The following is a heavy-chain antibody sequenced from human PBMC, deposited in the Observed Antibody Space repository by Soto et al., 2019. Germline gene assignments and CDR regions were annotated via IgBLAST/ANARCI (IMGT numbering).Heavy chain of an antibody. Sequence: SETLSLTCTVSGGSISTYYWSWIRQPPGKGLEWIGYMHYSGGTNYSPSLKSRVTISVDRSKNQFSLKLSSVTAADTAVYYCARSMTTVTTNDYWGQGSLVTVSS. CDR2: MHYSGGT. CDR1: GGSISTYY. V-gene: IGHV4-59*12. D-gene: IGHD4-17*01. CDR3: ARSMTTVTTNDY. J-gene: IGHJ4*02.